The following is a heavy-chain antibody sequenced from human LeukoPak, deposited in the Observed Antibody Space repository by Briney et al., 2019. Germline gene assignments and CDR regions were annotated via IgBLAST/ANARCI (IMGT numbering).Heavy chain of an antibody. CDR1: GGSISSYY. CDR2: IYYSGST. D-gene: IGHD3-10*01. J-gene: IGHJ5*02. CDR3: ARDGSGSYRNWFDP. V-gene: IGHV4-59*01. Sequence: SETLSLTCTVSGGSISSYYWSWIRQPPGKGLEWIAYIYYSGSTNYNPSLKSRVTISVDTSKNQFSLKLSSVTAADTAVYYCARDGSGSYRNWFDPWGQGTLVTVSS.